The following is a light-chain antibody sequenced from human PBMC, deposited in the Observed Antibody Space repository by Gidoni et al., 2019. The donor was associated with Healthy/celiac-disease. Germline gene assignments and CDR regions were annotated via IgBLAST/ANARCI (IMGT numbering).Light chain of an antibody. V-gene: IGKV2D-29*01. CDR3: MQSIQLPIT. J-gene: IGKJ5*01. CDR2: EVS. Sequence: DIVLTQTPLSLPVTPGQPVSISCKSRQSRLHTAGKNYVYWYLQKPGQPPKLLIYEVSNRLPGVPDRFSGSGSGTDFTLKISRVEAEDVGIYYCMQSIQLPITFGQGTRLEIK. CDR1: QSRLHTAGKNY.